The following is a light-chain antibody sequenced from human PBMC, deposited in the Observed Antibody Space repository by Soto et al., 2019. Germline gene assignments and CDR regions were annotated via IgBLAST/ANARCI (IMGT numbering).Light chain of an antibody. J-gene: IGKJ3*01. CDR2: AAS. Sequence: IQLTQSPSSLSASVGDRVTITCRASQGISSYLAWYQQKPGEAPKLLIYAASTLQTGVPSRFSGSGSGTDFTLTISSLQPEDFATYYCQQLNPYQRNFGMGTKVDI. CDR1: QGISSY. V-gene: IGKV1-9*01. CDR3: QQLNPYQRN.